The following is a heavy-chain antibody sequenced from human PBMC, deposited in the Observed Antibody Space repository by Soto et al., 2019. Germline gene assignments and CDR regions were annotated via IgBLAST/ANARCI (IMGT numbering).Heavy chain of an antibody. D-gene: IGHD6-13*01. CDR3: TTSIAGIIPYYYGMDV. V-gene: IGHV3-15*07. J-gene: IGHJ6*02. Sequence: PGGSLRLSCAVSGVTLTNVWMNWVRQAPGKGPEWVGRIKSNTDGGTTDYAAPVKGRFTVSRDDSENTLYLQMNSLKTEDTAVYYCTTSIAGIIPYYYGMDVWGQGTTVTVS. CDR1: GVTLTNVW. CDR2: IKSNTDGGTT.